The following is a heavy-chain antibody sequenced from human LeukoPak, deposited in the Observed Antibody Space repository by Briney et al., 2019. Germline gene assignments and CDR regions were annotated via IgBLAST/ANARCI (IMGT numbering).Heavy chain of an antibody. Sequence: ASVKVSCKASGYTFTIYDMHMGRHPPGQGLELMGIINPSGGSTSYAQKFQGRVTMTRDTSTSTVYMELSSLRSEDTAVYYCAREGLRNYGSGSHSIENWFDPWGQGTLVTVSS. CDR3: AREGLRNYGSGSHSIENWFDP. CDR2: INPSGGST. J-gene: IGHJ5*02. V-gene: IGHV1-46*01. CDR1: GYTFTIYD. D-gene: IGHD3-10*01.